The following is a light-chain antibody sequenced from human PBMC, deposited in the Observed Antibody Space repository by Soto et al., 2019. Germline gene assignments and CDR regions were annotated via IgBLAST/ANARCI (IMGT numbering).Light chain of an antibody. CDR3: NSYTSSSTLL. CDR2: DVS. CDR1: SNDIGGYNY. Sequence: QSVLTQPASVSGSPGQSITFSCTGTSNDIGGYNYVSWYQQHPGKAPKLMIFDVSNRPSGVSYRFSGSKSGNTASLTISGLQAEDEADYYCNSYTSSSTLLFGGGTKLSVL. V-gene: IGLV2-14*01. J-gene: IGLJ2*01.